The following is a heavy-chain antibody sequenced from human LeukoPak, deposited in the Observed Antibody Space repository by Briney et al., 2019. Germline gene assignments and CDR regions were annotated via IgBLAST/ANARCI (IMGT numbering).Heavy chain of an antibody. CDR2: IKQDGSEK. J-gene: IGHJ4*02. V-gene: IGHV3-7*01. Sequence: GGSLRLSCAASGFTFSSYWMSWVRQAPGKGLEWVANIKQDGSEKYYVDSVKGRFTISRDNAKNSLYLQMNSLRAEDTAVYYCARDLSGYDFWSGYSTLPDYWGQGTLVTVSS. D-gene: IGHD3-3*01. CDR1: GFTFSSYW. CDR3: ARDLSGYDFWSGYSTLPDY.